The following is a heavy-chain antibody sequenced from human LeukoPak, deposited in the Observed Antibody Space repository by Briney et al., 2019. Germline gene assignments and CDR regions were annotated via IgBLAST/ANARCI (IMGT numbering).Heavy chain of an antibody. Sequence: SQTLSLTCAISGDSVSSNSVTWNWIRQSPSRGLEWLGRTYYRSTWYNDYAVSVKSRITINPDTSKNQFSLQLNSVTPEDTAVYYCARDVPHYDILTGDYYYYGMDVWGQGTTVTVSS. CDR2: TYYRSTWYN. CDR1: GDSVSSNSVT. J-gene: IGHJ6*02. CDR3: ARDVPHYDILTGDYYYYGMDV. D-gene: IGHD3-9*01. V-gene: IGHV6-1*01.